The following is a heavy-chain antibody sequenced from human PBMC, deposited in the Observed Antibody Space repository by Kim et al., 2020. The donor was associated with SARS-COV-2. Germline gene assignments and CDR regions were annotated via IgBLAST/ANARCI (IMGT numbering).Heavy chain of an antibody. CDR3: ARDHANWAAAGDFDY. Sequence: ASVKVSCKASGYTFTSYGISWVRQAPGQGLEWMGWISAYNGNTNYAQKLQGRVTMTTDTSTSTAYTELRSLRSDDTAVYYCARDHANWAAAGDFDYWGQGTLVTVSS. J-gene: IGHJ4*02. CDR1: GYTFTSYG. D-gene: IGHD6-13*01. CDR2: ISAYNGNT. V-gene: IGHV1-18*01.